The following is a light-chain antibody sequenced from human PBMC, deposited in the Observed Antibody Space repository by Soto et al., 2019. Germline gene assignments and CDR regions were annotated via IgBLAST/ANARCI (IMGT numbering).Light chain of an antibody. CDR1: QSVSSY. Sequence: EIALTQSPATLSLSPGERATLCCRASQSVSSYLAWYQQKPGRAPRLLIYGASNRAAGVPDRFRGSGSGTDFTLTISRLEPEDIAVYYCQQYGSSGTFGQGTKVDIK. V-gene: IGKV3-20*01. CDR3: QQYGSSGT. CDR2: GAS. J-gene: IGKJ1*01.